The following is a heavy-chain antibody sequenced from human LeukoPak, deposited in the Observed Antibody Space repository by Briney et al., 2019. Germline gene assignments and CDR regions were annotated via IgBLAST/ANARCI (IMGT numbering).Heavy chain of an antibody. CDR2: IYYSGST. D-gene: IGHD6-19*01. V-gene: IGHV4-30-4*01. Sequence: SETLSLTCTVSGGSISSGDYYWSWIRQPPGKGLEWIGYIYYSGSTYYNPSLKSRVTISVDTSKNQFSLKLSSVTAADTAVYYCVRVSIAVAGLHDAFDIWGQGTMVTVSS. CDR3: VRVSIAVAGLHDAFDI. CDR1: GGSISSGDYY. J-gene: IGHJ3*02.